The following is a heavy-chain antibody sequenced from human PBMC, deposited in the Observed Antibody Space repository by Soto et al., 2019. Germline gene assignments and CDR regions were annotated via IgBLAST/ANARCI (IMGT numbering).Heavy chain of an antibody. D-gene: IGHD6-13*01. Sequence: QVQLVQSGAEVKKPGASVKVSCKASGYIFINYYIHWVRQAPGQGIEWIGIINPNGGSTNYAQKFRGRVTLARDTSTSTVYMDLSSLRSEDTAMYYCARDLAAGDFWGQGTLVTVSS. V-gene: IGHV1-46*01. CDR3: ARDLAAGDF. J-gene: IGHJ4*02. CDR2: INPNGGST. CDR1: GYIFINYY.